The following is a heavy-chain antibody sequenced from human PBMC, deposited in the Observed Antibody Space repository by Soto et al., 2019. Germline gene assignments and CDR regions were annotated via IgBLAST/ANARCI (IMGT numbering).Heavy chain of an antibody. Sequence: ASVKVSCKASGYTFTSYGISWVRQAPGQGLGWMGWISAYNGNTNYAQRLQGRVTMTTDTSTSTAYMELRSLRSDDTAVYYCARELRFLEWLSPDYYYGMDVWGQGTTVTVSS. D-gene: IGHD3-3*01. CDR3: ARELRFLEWLSPDYYYGMDV. V-gene: IGHV1-18*01. CDR2: ISAYNGNT. CDR1: GYTFTSYG. J-gene: IGHJ6*02.